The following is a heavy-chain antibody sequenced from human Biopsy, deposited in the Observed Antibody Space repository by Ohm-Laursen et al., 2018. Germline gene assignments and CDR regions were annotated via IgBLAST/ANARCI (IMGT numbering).Heavy chain of an antibody. CDR1: GFTFNTYA. J-gene: IGHJ4*02. CDR2: IDVSEDNT. V-gene: IGHV3-23*01. D-gene: IGHD3-16*01. CDR3: ARSVGIMAAPIDY. Sequence: SLRLSCAASGFTFNTYAMNWVRQAPGKGLEWVSHIDVSEDNTYYADSVRGRFTISRDNAKNSLYLQMNSLRVEDTAVYYCARSVGIMAAPIDYWGQGTLVTVSS.